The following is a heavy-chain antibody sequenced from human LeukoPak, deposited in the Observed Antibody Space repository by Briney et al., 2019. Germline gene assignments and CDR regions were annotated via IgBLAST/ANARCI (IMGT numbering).Heavy chain of an antibody. CDR3: AREKEGYYVYYYMDV. J-gene: IGHJ6*03. Sequence: GSLRLSCAASGFTFRSYAMHWFRQPPGRELDWVAVISFDGSNTYYAASVKGRFTISRDNSKSTLYLEMSSLRAEETALYFCAREKEGYYVYYYMDVWGKGTTVTVSS. V-gene: IGHV3-30*15. CDR1: GFTFRSYA. CDR2: ISFDGSNT.